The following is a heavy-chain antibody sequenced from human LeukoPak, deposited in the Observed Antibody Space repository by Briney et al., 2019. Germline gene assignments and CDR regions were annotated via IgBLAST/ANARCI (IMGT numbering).Heavy chain of an antibody. D-gene: IGHD3-16*01. J-gene: IGHJ5*02. CDR1: GFTFSSYE. V-gene: IGHV4-59*12. CDR2: IYYSVST. Sequence: PGGSLRLSCAASGFTFSSYEMNWVRQPPGKGLEWIGTIYYSVSTHYNPSLKSRVTISVDTSKNQFSLKLNSVTAADTAVYYCAREGEAIPNWFDPWGQGTLVTVSS. CDR3: AREGEAIPNWFDP.